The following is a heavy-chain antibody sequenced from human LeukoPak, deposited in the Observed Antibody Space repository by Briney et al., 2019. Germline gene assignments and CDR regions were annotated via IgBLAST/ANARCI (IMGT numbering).Heavy chain of an antibody. Sequence: GGSLRLSCVASGFSFSSYAMTWVRQAPGKGLEWVSAISGSGGSTYYADSVKGRFTISRDNSKNTLYLQMNSLRAEDTAVYYCAKHSSSWYQYDYFDYWGQGTLVTVSS. CDR1: GFSFSSYA. V-gene: IGHV3-23*01. J-gene: IGHJ4*02. CDR3: AKHSSSWYQYDYFDY. D-gene: IGHD6-13*01. CDR2: ISGSGGST.